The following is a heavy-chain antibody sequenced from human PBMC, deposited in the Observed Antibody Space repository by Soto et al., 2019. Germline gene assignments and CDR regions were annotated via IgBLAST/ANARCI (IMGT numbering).Heavy chain of an antibody. J-gene: IGHJ6*03. CDR1: GFTFSSYG. D-gene: IGHD2-15*01. CDR3: ATQFPGRGMGV. CDR2: IWYDGSNK. Sequence: PGGSLRLSCAASGFTFSSYGMHWVRQAPGKGLEWVAVIWYDGSNKYYADSVKGRFTISRDNSKNTLYLQMNSLRAEDTAVYYCATQFPGRGMGVWGKGTKVTVSS. V-gene: IGHV3-33*01.